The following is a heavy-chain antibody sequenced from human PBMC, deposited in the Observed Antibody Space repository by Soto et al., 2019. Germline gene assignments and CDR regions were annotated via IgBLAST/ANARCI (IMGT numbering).Heavy chain of an antibody. CDR1: GGSISSSSYY. CDR3: ARHVEYYDILTGPHWFDP. CDR2: IYYSGST. J-gene: IGHJ5*02. V-gene: IGHV4-39*01. Sequence: SETLSLTCTVSGGSISSSSYYWGWIRQPPGKGLEWIGSIYYSGSTYYNPSLKSRVTISVDTSKNQFSLKLSSVTAADTAVYYCARHVEYYDILTGPHWFDPWGQGTLVTVSS. D-gene: IGHD3-9*01.